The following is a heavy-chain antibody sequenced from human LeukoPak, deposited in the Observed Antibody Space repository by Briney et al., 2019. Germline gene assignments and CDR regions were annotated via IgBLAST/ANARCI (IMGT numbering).Heavy chain of an antibody. CDR1: GGSLGGHY. CDR2: THHSGST. J-gene: IGHJ4*02. CDR3: ARLPREYYYGSGSYYNTPYYFDF. D-gene: IGHD3-10*01. V-gene: IGHV4-34*01. Sequence: SETLSLTCAVYGGSLGGHYWSWIRQPPGKGLEWIGETHHSGSTNYNPSLKSRVTISVDTSKNQFSLKVSSVTAADTAVYYCARLPREYYYGSGSYYNTPYYFDFWGQGTLVSVSS.